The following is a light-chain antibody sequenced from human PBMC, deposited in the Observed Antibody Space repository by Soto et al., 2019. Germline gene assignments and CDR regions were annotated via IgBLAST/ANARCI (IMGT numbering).Light chain of an antibody. Sequence: QSALTQSRSVSGSPGQSVSISCTGTISDVAGYNYVSWYQHHPGKAPKLLISDVTKRPSWVPDRFSGSKSGNTASLTISELQAEDEADYYCSSYAGNNNLVFGGGTKLTVL. CDR1: ISDVAGYNY. CDR2: DVT. V-gene: IGLV2-11*01. J-gene: IGLJ2*01. CDR3: SSYAGNNNLV.